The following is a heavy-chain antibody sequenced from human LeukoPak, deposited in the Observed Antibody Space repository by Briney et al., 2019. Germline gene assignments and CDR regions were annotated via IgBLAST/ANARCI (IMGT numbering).Heavy chain of an antibody. CDR1: GFTFSSYA. J-gene: IGHJ4*02. V-gene: IGHV3-66*02. D-gene: IGHD6-13*01. Sequence: GGSLRLSCAASGFTFSSYAMHWVRQAPGKGLEWVSVIYSGGSTYYADSVKGRFTISRDNSKNTLYLQMNSLRAEDTAVYYCAREGRGSNRSWYYDYWGQGTLVTVSS. CDR3: AREGRGSNRSWYYDY. CDR2: IYSGGST.